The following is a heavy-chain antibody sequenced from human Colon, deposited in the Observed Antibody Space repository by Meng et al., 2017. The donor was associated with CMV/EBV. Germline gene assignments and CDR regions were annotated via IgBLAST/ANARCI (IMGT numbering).Heavy chain of an antibody. V-gene: IGHV4-31*09. CDR2: IYYSGST. D-gene: IGHD6-19*01. CDR1: GGSISSGGYY. Sequence: LRLSCSVSGGSISSGGYYWTWIRQHPGKGLEWSGYIYYSGSTYYNPSLKSRVTISLGTSKTQFSLKLSSVTAADTAVYYCAHGAVAGTAYWGQGTLVTVSS. CDR3: AHGAVAGTAY. J-gene: IGHJ4*02.